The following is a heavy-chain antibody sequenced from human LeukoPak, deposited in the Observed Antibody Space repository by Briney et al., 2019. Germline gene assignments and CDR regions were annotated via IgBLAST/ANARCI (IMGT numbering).Heavy chain of an antibody. Sequence: PGGSLRLSCAASRFSFSTYWMSWVRQAPGKGLEWVANIKQDGSEKYYVDSVKGRFTISRDNAKDSLYLEMNSLRAEDTAVYYCARDRAYSSGWHIGDRDGFDIWGQGTMVTVSP. CDR3: ARDRAYSSGWHIGDRDGFDI. V-gene: IGHV3-7*04. CDR1: RFSFSTYW. J-gene: IGHJ3*02. CDR2: IKQDGSEK. D-gene: IGHD6-19*01.